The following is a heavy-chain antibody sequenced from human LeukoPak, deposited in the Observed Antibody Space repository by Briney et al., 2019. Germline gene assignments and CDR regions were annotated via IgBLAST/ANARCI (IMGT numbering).Heavy chain of an antibody. J-gene: IGHJ6*03. Sequence: GRSLRLSCAASGFTFSSYAMHWVRQAPGKGLEWVAVISYDGSNKYYADSVKGRFTISRDNSKNTLYLQMNSLRAEDTAVYYCANIAAAGYYYYYYMDVWGKGTTVTVSS. CDR3: ANIAAAGYYYYYYMDV. D-gene: IGHD6-13*01. CDR1: GFTFSSYA. CDR2: ISYDGSNK. V-gene: IGHV3-30-3*01.